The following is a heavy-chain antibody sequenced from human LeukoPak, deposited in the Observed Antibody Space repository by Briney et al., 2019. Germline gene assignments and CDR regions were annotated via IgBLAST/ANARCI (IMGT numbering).Heavy chain of an antibody. Sequence: PSETLSLTCTVSGVSISSYCWSWIRQPPGKGLEWIGYIYYSGSTNYNPSLKSRVTISVDTSKNQFSLKLSSVTAADTAVYYCARGGGGSDYWGQGTLVTVSS. CDR1: GVSISSYC. CDR3: ARGGGGSDY. J-gene: IGHJ4*02. V-gene: IGHV4-59*01. CDR2: IYYSGST.